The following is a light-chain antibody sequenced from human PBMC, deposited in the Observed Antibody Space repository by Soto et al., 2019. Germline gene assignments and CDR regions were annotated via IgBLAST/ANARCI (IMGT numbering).Light chain of an antibody. V-gene: IGKV3-20*01. J-gene: IGKJ5*01. CDR2: GAS. CDR1: QSVSSS. CDR3: QQYAAGSPIT. Sequence: EIVLTQSPGTLSLSPGARATLSCRASQSVSSSLAWYQQKTGQAPRLLISGASNRATGIPDRFSGSGSGTDFTLTISSLEPEDFALYHCQQYAAGSPITFGQGTRLEIK.